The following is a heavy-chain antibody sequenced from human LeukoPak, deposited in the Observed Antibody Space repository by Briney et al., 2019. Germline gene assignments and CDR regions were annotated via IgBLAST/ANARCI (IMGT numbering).Heavy chain of an antibody. J-gene: IGHJ4*02. D-gene: IGHD4-23*01. CDR3: ARAVRWPYYFDY. CDR1: GGSFSGYY. CDR2: IYYSGST. Sequence: SETLSLTCAVYGGSFSGYYWSRIRQPPGKGLEWIGYIYYSGSTNYNPSLKSRVTISVDTSKNQFSLKLSSVTAADTAVYYCARAVRWPYYFDYWGQGTLVTVSS. V-gene: IGHV4-59*01.